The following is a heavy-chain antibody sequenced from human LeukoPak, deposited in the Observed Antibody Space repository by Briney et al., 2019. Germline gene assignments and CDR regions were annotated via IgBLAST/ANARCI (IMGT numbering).Heavy chain of an antibody. J-gene: IGHJ4*02. CDR2: IKQDGSEK. CDR3: ARVAEAAAFDS. V-gene: IGHV3-7*01. CDR1: GFTFSSYW. D-gene: IGHD6-13*01. Sequence: PGGSLRLSCAASGFTFSSYWMSWVRQAPGKGLEWVANIKQDGSEKYYVDSVKGRFTISRDNAKNSLYLQMNSLKPEDTAVYYCARVAEAAAFDSWGQGTLVTVSS.